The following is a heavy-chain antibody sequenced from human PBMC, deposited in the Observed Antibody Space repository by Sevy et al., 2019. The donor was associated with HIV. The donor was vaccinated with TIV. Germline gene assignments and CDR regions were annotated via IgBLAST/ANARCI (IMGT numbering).Heavy chain of an antibody. V-gene: IGHV1-2*02. CDR3: ASFANAADTQDY. CDR2: INPNSGDT. CDR1: GYNFTDYY. J-gene: IGHJ4*02. D-gene: IGHD3-16*01. Sequence: ASVKVSCKASGYNFTDYYMHWVRQAPGQGLEWMGWINPNSGDTNYAQKFQDRVTMTRDTSISTAYMELSRLRSDDTAVFYCASFANAADTQDYWCQGTLVTVSS.